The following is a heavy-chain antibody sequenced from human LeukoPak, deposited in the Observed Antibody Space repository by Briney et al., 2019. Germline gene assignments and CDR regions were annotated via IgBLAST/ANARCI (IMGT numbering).Heavy chain of an antibody. CDR1: GDSISSSSYY. CDR2: IYYSGST. J-gene: IGHJ6*02. Sequence: SETLSLTCTVSGDSISSSSYYWSWIRQPPGKGLEWIGYIYYSGSTNYNPSLKSRVTISVDTSKNQFSLKLSSVTAADTAVYYCARLGRSSGYGYYYYYGMDVWGQGTTVTVSS. V-gene: IGHV4-61*05. D-gene: IGHD3-22*01. CDR3: ARLGRSSGYGYYYYYGMDV.